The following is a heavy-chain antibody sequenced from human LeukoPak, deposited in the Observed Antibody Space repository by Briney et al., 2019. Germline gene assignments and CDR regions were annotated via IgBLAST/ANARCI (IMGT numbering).Heavy chain of an antibody. Sequence: GRSLRLSCAASGFAFSSYAMHWVRQGPGKGLEWVALVSYDGGSKYYADSVKGRITISSDNPKNTLHLQMNSLRAEDTAVYYCVRVKGGIAAAGNYFDYWGQGTLVTVSS. CDR1: GFAFSSYA. CDR3: VRVKGGIAAAGNYFDY. J-gene: IGHJ4*02. V-gene: IGHV3-30-3*01. D-gene: IGHD6-13*01. CDR2: VSYDGGSK.